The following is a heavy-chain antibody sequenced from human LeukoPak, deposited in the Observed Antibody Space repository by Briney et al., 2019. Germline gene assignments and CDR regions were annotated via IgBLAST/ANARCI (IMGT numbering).Heavy chain of an antibody. CDR2: ISSSSSYT. CDR1: GIPFSDFY. Sequence: GGSLRLSCVVSGIPFSDFYMNWIRQAPGKGLEWISYISSSSSYTDYAASVKGRFTISRDNAKSALYLQMNSLRVEDTAVYYCAAGTAADYWGQGTLVTVSS. J-gene: IGHJ4*02. D-gene: IGHD6-13*01. CDR3: AAGTAADY. V-gene: IGHV3-11*03.